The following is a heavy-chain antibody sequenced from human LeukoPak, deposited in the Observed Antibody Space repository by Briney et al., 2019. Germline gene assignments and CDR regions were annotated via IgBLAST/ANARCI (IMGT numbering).Heavy chain of an antibody. J-gene: IGHJ4*02. CDR1: GFAFSSYA. D-gene: IGHD5-24*01. Sequence: GGSLRLSCAASGFAFSSYALSWVRQAPGKGLEWVSAISGSGDSTYYADSVKGHFIISRDSSKNTLYLQMNSLRAEDTAVYYCASMRWLQSSVDYWGQGTLVTVSS. CDR2: ISGSGDST. V-gene: IGHV3-23*01. CDR3: ASMRWLQSSVDY.